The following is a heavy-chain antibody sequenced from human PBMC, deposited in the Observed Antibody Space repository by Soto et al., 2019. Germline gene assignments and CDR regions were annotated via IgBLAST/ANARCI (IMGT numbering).Heavy chain of an antibody. Sequence: QVQLQQWGAGLLKPSETLSLTCAISGGSFSGFYSTWIRQPPGKGLEWIGDINHMGITHYNPSLKSRVTTSIDPSKSQFSLNLSSVTAADTPVYYCTSGYALNWHTPHSWGQGALVTVSP. J-gene: IGHJ5*02. CDR2: INHMGIT. D-gene: IGHD2-15*01. CDR1: GGSFSGFY. CDR3: TSGYALNWHTPHS. V-gene: IGHV4-34*01.